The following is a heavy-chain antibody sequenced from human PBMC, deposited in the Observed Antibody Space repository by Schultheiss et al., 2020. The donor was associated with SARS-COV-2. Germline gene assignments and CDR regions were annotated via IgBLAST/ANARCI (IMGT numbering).Heavy chain of an antibody. Sequence: SQTLSLTCAVYGGSFSGYYWSWIRQPPGKGLEWIGYIYYSGSTYYNPSLKSRVTISVDTSKNQFSLKLSSVTAADTAVYYCARGGYNWNDIAAWFDPWGQGTLVTVSS. CDR1: GGSFSGYY. CDR3: ARGGYNWNDIAAWFDP. V-gene: IGHV4-34*01. D-gene: IGHD1-20*01. J-gene: IGHJ5*02. CDR2: IYYSGST.